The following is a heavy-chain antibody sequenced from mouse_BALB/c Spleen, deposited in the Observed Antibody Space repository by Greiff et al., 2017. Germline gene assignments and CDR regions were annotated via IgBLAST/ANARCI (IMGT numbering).Heavy chain of an antibody. CDR2: ISSGGSYT. Sequence: EVQRVESGGDLVKPGGSLKLSCAASGFTFSSYGMSWVRQTPDKRLEWVATISSGGSYTYYPDSVKGRFTISRDNAKSTLYLQMSSLKSEDTAMYYCARQGGGDYFDYWGQGTTLTVSS. CDR1: GFTFSSYG. CDR3: ARQGGGDYFDY. V-gene: IGHV5-6*01. J-gene: IGHJ2*01.